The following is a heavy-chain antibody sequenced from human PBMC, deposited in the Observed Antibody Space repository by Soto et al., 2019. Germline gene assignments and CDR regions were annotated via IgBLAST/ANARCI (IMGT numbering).Heavy chain of an antibody. CDR3: ARGFGGAGTTYYYYYYMDV. CDR1: GGSFSGYY. Sequence: QVQLQQWGAGLLKPSETLSLTCAVYGGSFSGYYWSWIRQPPGKGLEWIGEITHSGSTNYNPSLKSRVTISVDTSKNQFSLKLSSVTAADTAVYYCARGFGGAGTTYYYYYYMDVWGKGTTVTVSS. D-gene: IGHD1-1*01. V-gene: IGHV4-34*01. J-gene: IGHJ6*03. CDR2: ITHSGST.